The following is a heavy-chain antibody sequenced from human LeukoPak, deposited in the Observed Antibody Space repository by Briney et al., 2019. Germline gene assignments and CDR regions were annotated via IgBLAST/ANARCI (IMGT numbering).Heavy chain of an antibody. D-gene: IGHD1-26*01. CDR2: INPNSGGT. J-gene: IGHJ3*02. V-gene: IGHV1-2*02. CDR1: GYTFTGYY. Sequence: ASVKVSCKASGYTFTGYYMHWVRQAPGQGLEWMGWINPNSGGTNYAQKFQGRVTMTRDTSISTAYMELSRLRSDDTAVYYCARGGIQWELSLLSAFDIWGQGTMVTVSS. CDR3: ARGGIQWELSLLSAFDI.